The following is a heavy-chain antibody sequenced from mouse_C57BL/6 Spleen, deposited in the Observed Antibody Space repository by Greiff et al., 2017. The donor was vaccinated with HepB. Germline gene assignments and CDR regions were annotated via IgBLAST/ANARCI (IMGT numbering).Heavy chain of an antibody. CDR3: AFITTVVDWYFDV. CDR1: GFTFSDAW. Sequence: EVQLQQSGGGLVQPGGSMKLSCAASGFTFSDAWMDWVRQSPEKGLEWVAEIRNKANNHATYYAESVKGRFTISRDDSKSSVYLQMNSLRAEDTGMYYWAFITTVVDWYFDVWGTGTTVTVSS. J-gene: IGHJ1*03. D-gene: IGHD1-1*01. V-gene: IGHV6-6*01. CDR2: IRNKANNHAT.